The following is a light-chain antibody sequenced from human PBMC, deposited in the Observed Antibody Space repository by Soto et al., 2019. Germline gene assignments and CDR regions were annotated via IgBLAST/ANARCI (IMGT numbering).Light chain of an antibody. CDR3: SSYTSSITYV. CDR1: SSDVGRYNY. CDR2: EVS. Sequence: QSVLTQPASVSGSPGQSITISCTGTSSDVGRYNYVSWYQQHPGKVPKLMIYEVSNRPSGVSNRFSGSKSGNTASLTISGLQAEDEAYYYCSSYTSSITYVFGTGTKLTVL. J-gene: IGLJ1*01. V-gene: IGLV2-14*01.